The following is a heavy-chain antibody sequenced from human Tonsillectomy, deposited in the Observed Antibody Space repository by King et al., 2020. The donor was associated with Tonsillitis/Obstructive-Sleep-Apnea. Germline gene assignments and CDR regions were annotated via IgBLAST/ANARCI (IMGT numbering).Heavy chain of an antibody. Sequence: QLVQSGAEVRKPGASVKVSCKASGYTFTSYYMHWVRQAPGQGLEWMGLINPSGGSTSYAQNFQGRVTMTRDTSTSTVYMGLSSLTSEDTAVYYCARVDKSRGWYEGRFDYWGQGTLVTVSS. CDR2: INPSGGST. J-gene: IGHJ4*02. CDR1: GYTFTSYY. V-gene: IGHV1-46*01. CDR3: ARVDKSRGWYEGRFDY. D-gene: IGHD6-19*01.